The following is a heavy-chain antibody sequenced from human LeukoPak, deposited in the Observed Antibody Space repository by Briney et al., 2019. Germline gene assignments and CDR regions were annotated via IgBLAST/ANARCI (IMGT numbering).Heavy chain of an antibody. D-gene: IGHD6-19*01. J-gene: IGHJ4*02. CDR1: GASFTSHW. CDR2: VYPGDSDT. Sequence: GESLKISCKGSGASFTSHWVGWVRQMPGKGLEWMGIVYPGDSDTRYSPSFQGQVTISADKSISTAYLQWSSLKASDTAMYYCARRDRSGWYYFDFWGQGTMVTVSS. CDR3: ARRDRSGWYYFDF. V-gene: IGHV5-51*01.